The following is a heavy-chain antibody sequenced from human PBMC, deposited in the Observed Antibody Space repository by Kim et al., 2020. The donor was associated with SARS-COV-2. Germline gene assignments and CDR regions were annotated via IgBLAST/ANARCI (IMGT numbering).Heavy chain of an antibody. CDR1: GFTFSSYA. J-gene: IGHJ4*02. CDR3: ASREWTSVLRDY. D-gene: IGHD3-3*01. CDR2: ISYDGSNK. Sequence: GGSLRLSCAASGFTFSSYAMHWVRQAPGKGLEWVSVISYDGSNKYYADSVKGRFTISRDNSKNTLYLQMNSLRAEDTAVYYCASREWTSVLRDYWCQRTLVTVSS. V-gene: IGHV3-30*04.